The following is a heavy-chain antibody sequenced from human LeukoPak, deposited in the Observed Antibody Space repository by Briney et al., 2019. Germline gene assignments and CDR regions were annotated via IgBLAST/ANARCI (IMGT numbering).Heavy chain of an antibody. CDR1: GGSITITNYY. Sequence: SETLSLTCTVSGGSITITNYYWGWIRQPPGKGLEWIGEINHSGSTNYNPSLKSRVTISVDTSKNQFSLKLSSVTAADTAVYYCARPVAAAGPWGQGTLVTVSS. D-gene: IGHD6-13*01. J-gene: IGHJ5*02. CDR3: ARPVAAAGP. V-gene: IGHV4-39*07. CDR2: INHSGST.